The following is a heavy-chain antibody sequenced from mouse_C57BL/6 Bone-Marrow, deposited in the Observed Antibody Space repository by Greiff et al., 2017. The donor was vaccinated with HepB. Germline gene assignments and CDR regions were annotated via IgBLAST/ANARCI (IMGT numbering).Heavy chain of an antibody. CDR1: GYTFTDYE. Sequence: QVQLQQSGAELVRPGASVTLSCKASGYTFTDYEMHWVKQTPVHGLEWIGAIDPETGGTAYNQKFKGKAILTADKSSSTAYMELRSLTSEDSAVYYCTRRSNYLAWVAYWGQGTLVTVSA. J-gene: IGHJ3*01. CDR2: IDPETGGT. V-gene: IGHV1-15*01. D-gene: IGHD2-5*01. CDR3: TRRSNYLAWVAY.